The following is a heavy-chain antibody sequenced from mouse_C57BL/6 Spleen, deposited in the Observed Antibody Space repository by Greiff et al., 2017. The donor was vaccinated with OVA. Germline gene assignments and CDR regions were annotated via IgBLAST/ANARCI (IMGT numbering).Heavy chain of an antibody. D-gene: IGHD3-2*02. V-gene: IGHV1-82*01. CDR2: IYPGDGDT. J-gene: IGHJ2*01. Sequence: VQLQQSGPELVKPGASVKISCKASGYAFSSSWMNWVKQRPGKGLEWIGRIYPGDGDTNYNGKFKGKATLTADKSSSTAYMQLSSLTSEDSAVYFCARDEGDSSGYVNYFDYWGQGTTLTVSS. CDR3: ARDEGDSSGYVNYFDY. CDR1: GYAFSSSW.